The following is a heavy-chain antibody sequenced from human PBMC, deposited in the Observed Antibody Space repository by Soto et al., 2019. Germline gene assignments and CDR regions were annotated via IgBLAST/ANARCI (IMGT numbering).Heavy chain of an antibody. CDR2: IYASGST. Sequence: TSETLSLTCTVSGGSISTYYWSWIRQPAGKGLEWIGRIYASGSTNYNPSLKSRVTMSVATSKNQFSLKLSSVTAADTAVYYCARGGMVIIPTAKAFDYWGQGNLVTVSS. J-gene: IGHJ4*02. V-gene: IGHV4-4*07. D-gene: IGHD2-2*01. CDR3: ARGGMVIIPTAKAFDY. CDR1: GGSISTYY.